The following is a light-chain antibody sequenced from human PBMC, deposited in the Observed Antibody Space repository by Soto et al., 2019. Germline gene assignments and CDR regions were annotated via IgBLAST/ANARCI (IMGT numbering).Light chain of an antibody. CDR3: QQYNSYSRFT. V-gene: IGKV1-5*03. CDR1: QNINSW. Sequence: DIQMNQSPSTLSASVGDRVIITCRASQNINSWWAWYQKKPGKAPKLLIYKASTLESGVPSRFSGCGSGTEFALTISSLQPDDFAASFYQQYNSYSRFTFGPGTKVDIK. CDR2: KAS. J-gene: IGKJ3*01.